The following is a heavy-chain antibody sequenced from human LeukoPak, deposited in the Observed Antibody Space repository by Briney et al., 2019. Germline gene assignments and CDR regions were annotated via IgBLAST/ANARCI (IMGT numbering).Heavy chain of an antibody. Sequence: GGSLRLSCVASGFTFSSHWMTWVRQAPGKGLGWLANIKEDGSIQYYLDFVRGRFTISRDNAKTSVYLQLNSLRADDTAVYYCARDVWTGVAVSDYWGQGTLVTVSS. CDR2: IKEDGSIQ. CDR1: GFTFSSHW. V-gene: IGHV3-7*01. J-gene: IGHJ4*02. D-gene: IGHD6-19*01. CDR3: ARDVWTGVAVSDY.